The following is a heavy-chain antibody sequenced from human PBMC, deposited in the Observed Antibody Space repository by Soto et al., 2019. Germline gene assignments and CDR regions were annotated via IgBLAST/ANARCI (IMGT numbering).Heavy chain of an antibody. CDR2: ISAYNGNT. CDR3: ARHWRSHHYYDSSGYSY. J-gene: IGHJ4*02. D-gene: IGHD3-22*01. V-gene: IGHV1-18*01. Sequence: ASVKVSCKASGYTFTSYGISWVRQAPGQGLEWMGWISAYNGNTNYAQKLQGRVTMTTDTSTSTAYMELRSLRSDDTAVYFCARHWRSHHYYDSSGYSYWGQGTLVTVSS. CDR1: GYTFTSYG.